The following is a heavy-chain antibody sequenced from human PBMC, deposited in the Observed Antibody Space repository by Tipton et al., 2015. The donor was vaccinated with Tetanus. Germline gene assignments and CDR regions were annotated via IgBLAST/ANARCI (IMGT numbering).Heavy chain of an antibody. CDR3: TKDRSGPSPY. D-gene: IGHD1-26*01. V-gene: IGHV3-23*01. CDR1: EFTSSISS. Sequence: SLRLSCAASEFTSSISSMSWVRQVPGKGLEWLSAITTGGGSTYYADSVKGRFTISSGTSKNTLNLQMTSLRAEDTAIYFCTKDRSGPSPYWGLGTLVTVPS. J-gene: IGHJ4*02. CDR2: ITTGGGST.